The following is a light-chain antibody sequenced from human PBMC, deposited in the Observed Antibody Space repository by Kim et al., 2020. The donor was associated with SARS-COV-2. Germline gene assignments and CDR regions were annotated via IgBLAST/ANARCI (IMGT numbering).Light chain of an antibody. CDR1: QTISIN. V-gene: IGKV3-15*01. J-gene: IGKJ4*01. CDR3: QQYNKCPT. CDR2: GAS. Sequence: ETLMTQSPATLSVSPGERATLSCRASQTISINLAWYQQKPGQAPRLLIYGASTRATGFPARFSGSGSGTEFTLTVSSLQSEDFAVYYCQQYNKCPTFGGGTKLEI.